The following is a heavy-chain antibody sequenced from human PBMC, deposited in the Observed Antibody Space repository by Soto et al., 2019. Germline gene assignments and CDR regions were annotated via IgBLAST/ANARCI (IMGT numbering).Heavy chain of an antibody. J-gene: IGHJ6*03. D-gene: IGHD5-12*01. CDR2: ISGSGGST. V-gene: IGHV3-23*01. CDR1: GFTFSSYA. CDR3: AKKEGQRLGVYYYYMDV. Sequence: GGSLRLSCAASGFTFSSYAMSWVRQAPGKGLEWVSAISGSGGSTYYADSVKGRFTISRDNSKNTLYLQMNSLRADDTAVYYCAKKEGQRLGVYYYYMDVWGKGNTVTVSS.